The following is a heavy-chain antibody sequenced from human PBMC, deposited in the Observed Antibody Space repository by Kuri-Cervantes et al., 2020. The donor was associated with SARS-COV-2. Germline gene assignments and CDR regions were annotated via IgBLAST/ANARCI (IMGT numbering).Heavy chain of an antibody. Sequence: GGSLRLSCAASGFTFSSYALSWVRQAPGKGLEWVSSISDSGGSTYYADSVKGRFTIFRDNSKNTLSLQMNSLRAEDTAVYYCAKMGSSLYYYSFYMDVWGKGTTVRLL. CDR1: GFTFSSYA. CDR3: AKMGSSLYYYSFYMDV. V-gene: IGHV3-23*01. J-gene: IGHJ6*03. CDR2: ISDSGGST. D-gene: IGHD6-13*01.